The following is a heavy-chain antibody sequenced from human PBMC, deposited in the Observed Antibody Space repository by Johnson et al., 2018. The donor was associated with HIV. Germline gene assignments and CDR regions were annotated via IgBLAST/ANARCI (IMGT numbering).Heavy chain of an antibody. Sequence: QVQLVESGGGVVRPGGSLRLSCAASGFTFDDYAMNWVRQAPCKGLEWVAVISYDGSKKYYADSVKGRFTISRDNSKNTLYLQMNSLRAEDTAVYDCARAGGSHLAFDIWGKGTMVTVSS. CDR2: ISYDGSKK. CDR1: GFTFDDYA. D-gene: IGHD1-26*01. V-gene: IGHV3-30-3*01. J-gene: IGHJ3*02. CDR3: ARAGGSHLAFDI.